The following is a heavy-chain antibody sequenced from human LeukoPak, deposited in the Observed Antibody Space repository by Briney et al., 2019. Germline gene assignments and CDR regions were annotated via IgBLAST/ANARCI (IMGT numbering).Heavy chain of an antibody. D-gene: IGHD6-13*01. CDR3: ARRVAAAGQPNGGYYMDV. Sequence: PSETLSLTCTVSGGSISSSSYYWGWIRQPPGKGLEWIGSIYYSGSTYYNPSLKSRVTISVDTSKNQFSLKLSSVTAADTAVYYCARRVAAAGQPNGGYYMDVWGKGTTVTVSS. CDR2: IYYSGST. J-gene: IGHJ6*03. V-gene: IGHV4-39*01. CDR1: GGSISSSSYY.